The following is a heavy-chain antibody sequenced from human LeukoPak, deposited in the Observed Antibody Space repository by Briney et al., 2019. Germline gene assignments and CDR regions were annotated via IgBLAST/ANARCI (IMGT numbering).Heavy chain of an antibody. CDR3: AIMPVWAGAFDI. CDR2: IYYGGST. J-gene: IGHJ3*02. CDR1: GGSISSSSYY. D-gene: IGHD2-2*01. Sequence: SETLSLTCTVSGGSISSSSYYWGWIRQPPGKGLEWIGSIYYGGSTYYNPSLKSRVTISVDTSKNQFSLKLSSVTAADTAVYYCAIMPVWAGAFDIWGQGTMVTVSS. V-gene: IGHV4-39*07.